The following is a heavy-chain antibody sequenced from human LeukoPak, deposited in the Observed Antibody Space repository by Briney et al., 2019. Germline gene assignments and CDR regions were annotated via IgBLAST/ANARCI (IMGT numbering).Heavy chain of an antibody. CDR2: IYYSGST. Sequence: SETLSLTCTVSGGSISSSSYYWGWIRQPPGKGLEWIGSIYYSGSTYHNPSLKSRVTISVDTSKNQFSLKLSSVTAADTAVYYCARDPRAAAGAWFDPWGQGTLVTVSS. D-gene: IGHD6-13*01. V-gene: IGHV4-39*07. J-gene: IGHJ5*02. CDR3: ARDPRAAAGAWFDP. CDR1: GGSISSSSYY.